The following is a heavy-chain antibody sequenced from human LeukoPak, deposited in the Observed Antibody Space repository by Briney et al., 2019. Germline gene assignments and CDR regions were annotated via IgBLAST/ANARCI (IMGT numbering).Heavy chain of an antibody. CDR3: ARGLSAIVY. CDR1: GGSFSGYY. V-gene: IGHV4-34*01. D-gene: IGHD2-15*01. J-gene: IGHJ4*02. CDR2: INHSGST. Sequence: SETLSLTCAVYGGSFSGYYWSWIRQPPGKGLEWIGEINHSGSTNYNPSLKSRVIISVDTSKNQFPLKLSSVTAADTAVYYCARGLSAIVYWGQGTLVTVSS.